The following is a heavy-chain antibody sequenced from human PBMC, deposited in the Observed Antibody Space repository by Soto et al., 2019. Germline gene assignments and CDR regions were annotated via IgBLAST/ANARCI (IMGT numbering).Heavy chain of an antibody. D-gene: IGHD3-16*01. Sequence: VSLRLSCAASGFTFSSYSMNWVRQAPGKGLEWVSSISSSSSYIYYADSVKGRFTISRDNAKNSLYLQMNSLRAEDTAVYYCARVRGGAAFDIWGQGTMVTVSS. CDR2: ISSSSSYI. CDR3: ARVRGGAAFDI. J-gene: IGHJ3*02. V-gene: IGHV3-21*01. CDR1: GFTFSSYS.